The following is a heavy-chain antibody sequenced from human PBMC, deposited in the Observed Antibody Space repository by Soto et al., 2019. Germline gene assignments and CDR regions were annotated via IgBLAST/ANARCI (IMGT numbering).Heavy chain of an antibody. CDR2: VYPVDSDS. J-gene: IGHJ4*02. CDR3: VRCVFLTRTGFDIDY. Sequence: EVQLVQSGAEVKKPGESLKISCQGSGYSFTNYWIGWVRQMPGKGLEWMGIVYPVDSDSRYTPSFQGRVTISADKSITTSYLQWNSLKASDSAMYYCVRCVFLTRTGFDIDYWGQGTLVTVSS. D-gene: IGHD3-9*01. CDR1: GYSFTNYW. V-gene: IGHV5-51*01.